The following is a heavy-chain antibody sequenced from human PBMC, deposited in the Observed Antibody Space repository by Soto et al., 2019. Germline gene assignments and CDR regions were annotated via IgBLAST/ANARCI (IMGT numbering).Heavy chain of an antibody. CDR2: IYYSGST. V-gene: IGHV4-31*03. D-gene: IGHD1-1*01. Sequence: SETLSLTCTVSGGSISSGGYYWSWIRQHPGKGLEWIGYIYYSGSTYYNPSLKSRVTISVDTSKYQFSLKLSSVTAADTAVFYCARDFRGQRMTDDAFDFWGQGTMVTGSS. CDR3: ARDFRGQRMTDDAFDF. J-gene: IGHJ3*01. CDR1: GGSISSGGYY.